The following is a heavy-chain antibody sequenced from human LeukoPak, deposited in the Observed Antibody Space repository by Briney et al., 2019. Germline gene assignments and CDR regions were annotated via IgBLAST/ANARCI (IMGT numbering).Heavy chain of an antibody. CDR3: AKDRNYGSGGYVFDF. J-gene: IGHJ4*02. Sequence: PGGSLRLSCAASGFTVSSNYMSWVRQAPGKGLEWVSVIYSGGSTYYADSVKGRFTISRDNSKNTLYLQTNSLRAEDTAVYYCAKDRNYGSGGYVFDFWGQGTLVTVSS. D-gene: IGHD3-10*01. CDR2: IYSGGST. V-gene: IGHV3-53*01. CDR1: GFTVSSNY.